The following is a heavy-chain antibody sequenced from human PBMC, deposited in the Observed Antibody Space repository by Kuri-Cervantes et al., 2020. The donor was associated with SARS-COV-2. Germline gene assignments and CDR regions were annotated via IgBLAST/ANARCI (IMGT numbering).Heavy chain of an antibody. CDR2: VYSSGST. CDR1: GGSISSHY. Sequence: GSLRLSCTVSGGSISSHYWSWIRQPPGKGLEWIGYVYSSGSTNYSPSLESRVTMSVDTSKNQFSLKLTSVTAADTAVYYCTRAGYDNSGYYYSFDFWGQGTLVTVSS. J-gene: IGHJ4*02. CDR3: TRAGYDNSGYYYSFDF. D-gene: IGHD3-22*01. V-gene: IGHV4-59*11.